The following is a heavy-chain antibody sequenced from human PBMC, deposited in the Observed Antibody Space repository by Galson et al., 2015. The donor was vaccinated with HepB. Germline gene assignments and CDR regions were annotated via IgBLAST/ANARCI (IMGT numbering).Heavy chain of an antibody. J-gene: IGHJ6*02. D-gene: IGHD3-10*01. Sequence: SETLSLTCTVSGGSISSRSYYWGWIRQPPGKGLEWIGSIFYSGTTYYNPSLKSRVTISVDTSKHQFSLKLSSVTAADTAVYYCARHPNYGSGNQFGGMDVWGQGTTVVVSS. CDR3: ARHPNYGSGNQFGGMDV. CDR2: IFYSGTT. CDR1: GGSISSRSYY. V-gene: IGHV4-39*01.